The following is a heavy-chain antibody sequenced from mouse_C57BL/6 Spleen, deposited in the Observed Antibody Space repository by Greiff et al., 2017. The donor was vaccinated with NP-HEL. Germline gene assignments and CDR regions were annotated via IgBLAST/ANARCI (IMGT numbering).Heavy chain of an antibody. Sequence: QVQLQQPGAELVKPGASVKLSCKASGYTFTSYWMHWVKQRPGQGLEWIGMIHPNSGSTNYNEKFKSKATMTVDESSSTAYMELGSLTSEDSAVYDSARAQGAFWGKGTLVTVSA. V-gene: IGHV1-64*01. CDR1: GYTFTSYW. CDR3: ARAQGAF. CDR2: IHPNSGST. J-gene: IGHJ3*01.